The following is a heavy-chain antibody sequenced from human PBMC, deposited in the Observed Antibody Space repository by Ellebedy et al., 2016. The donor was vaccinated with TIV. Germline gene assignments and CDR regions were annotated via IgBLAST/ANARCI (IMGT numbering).Heavy chain of an antibody. CDR2: INWNSGRI. J-gene: IGHJ4*02. CDR1: GFTFDDHA. CDR3: VKSIGVTVMGAAGFDY. Sequence: SLKISCAASGFTFDDHAMHWVRQAPGKGLERVSGINWNSGRIEYADSVKGRFTISRDNAKNSLYLQMNSLRPEDTALYYCVKSIGVTVMGAAGFDYWGQGTLVTVSS. D-gene: IGHD4-17*01. V-gene: IGHV3-9*01.